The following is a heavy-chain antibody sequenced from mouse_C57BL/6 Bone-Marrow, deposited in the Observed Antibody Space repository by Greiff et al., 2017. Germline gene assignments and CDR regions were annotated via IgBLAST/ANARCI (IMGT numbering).Heavy chain of an antibody. CDR1: GYTFTSYW. V-gene: IGHV1-5*01. Sequence: VQLQQSGTVLARPGASVKMSCKTSGYTFTSYWMHWVKQRPGQGLEWIGAIYPGNSDTSYNQKFKGKAKLTAVTSASTAYMELSSLTNEDSAVYYCTPHLYDYGSSYDDYWGQGTTLTVSS. J-gene: IGHJ2*01. CDR2: IYPGNSDT. D-gene: IGHD1-1*01. CDR3: TPHLYDYGSSYDDY.